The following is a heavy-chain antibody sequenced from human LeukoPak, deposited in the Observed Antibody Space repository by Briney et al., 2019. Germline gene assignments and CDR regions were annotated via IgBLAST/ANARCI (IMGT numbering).Heavy chain of an antibody. CDR3: ARDCGGDCGDYYFDY. D-gene: IGHD2-21*02. CDR1: GGSISSYY. Sequence: PSETLSLTCTVTGGSISSYYWSWIRKPPGKGPESIGYIYYSGSTNYNPSLKSRVTISVDTSKNQFSLKLSSVTAADTAVYYCARDCGGDCGDYYFDYWGQGTLVTVSS. V-gene: IGHV4-59*01. CDR2: IYYSGST. J-gene: IGHJ4*02.